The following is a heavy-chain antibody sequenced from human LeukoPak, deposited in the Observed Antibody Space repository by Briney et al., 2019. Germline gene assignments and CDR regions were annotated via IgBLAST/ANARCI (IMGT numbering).Heavy chain of an antibody. V-gene: IGHV4-39*07. CDR2: IYYSGST. Sequence: SETLSLTCTVSGGSISSSSYYWGWIRQPPGKGLEWIGSIYYSGSTYYNPSLKSRVTISVDTSKNQFSLKLSSVTAADTAVYYCARAGSYYDSSGYGPDPDFDYWGQGTLVTVSS. J-gene: IGHJ4*02. D-gene: IGHD3-22*01. CDR3: ARAGSYYDSSGYGPDPDFDY. CDR1: GGSISSSSYY.